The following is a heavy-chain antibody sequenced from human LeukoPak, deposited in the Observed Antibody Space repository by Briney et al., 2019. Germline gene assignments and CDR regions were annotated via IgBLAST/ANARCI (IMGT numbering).Heavy chain of an antibody. CDR1: GFTFTSYW. J-gene: IGHJ5*02. CDR3: VRDSAPDGTVWFDA. V-gene: IGHV3-74*01. CDR2: VDGAGTYT. Sequence: GGSLRLSCAASGFTFTSYWMYWVRQAPGKGLFWVSRVDGAGTYTAYADSVKGRFTMSRDNAKNTLSLEMNSLRVEDTAVYYCVRDSAPDGTVWFDAWGQGTLVTVSS. D-gene: IGHD6-13*01.